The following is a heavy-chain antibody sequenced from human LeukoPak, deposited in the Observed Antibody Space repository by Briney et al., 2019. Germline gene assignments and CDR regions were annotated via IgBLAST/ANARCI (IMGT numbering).Heavy chain of an antibody. V-gene: IGHV1-18*04. CDR3: ARGYSGYAPHDY. J-gene: IGHJ4*02. CDR2: ISAYSGKT. D-gene: IGHD5-12*01. CDR1: GYTFTGYY. Sequence: ASVKVSCKASGYTFTGYYMHWVRQAPGQGLEWIGWISAYSGKTNSAQNLQGRVTMTKDTSTSTAYMELRSLRSDDTAVYYCARGYSGYAPHDYWGQGTLVTVSS.